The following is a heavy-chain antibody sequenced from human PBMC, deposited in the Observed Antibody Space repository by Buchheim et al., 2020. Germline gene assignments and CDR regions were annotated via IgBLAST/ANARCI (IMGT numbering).Heavy chain of an antibody. CDR2: IVPIFGST. J-gene: IGHJ5*02. Sequence: QVQLVQSGAEVKKPGSSVKVSCKASGGTFRASGITWVRQAPGQGLEWMGGIVPIFGSTNFAQKFQGRVTVTADDSTGTQSMELISLTPDDTAVYYCATRYSWGQGTL. CDR3: ATRYS. CDR1: GGTFRASG. D-gene: IGHD2-21*01. V-gene: IGHV1-69*01.